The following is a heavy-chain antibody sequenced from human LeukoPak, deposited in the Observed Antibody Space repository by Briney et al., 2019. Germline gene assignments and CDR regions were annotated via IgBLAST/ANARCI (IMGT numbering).Heavy chain of an antibody. D-gene: IGHD6-19*01. CDR3: VRVRGYWLVRGYLDY. Sequence: SETLSPTCTVSGGSMSSSSYYWGRIRQSPGKGLEWIGSIYYSGANHYNPSLKSRVTMSVDTSKNQFSVKLTSVTATDTAVYYCVRVRGYWLVRGYLDYWGQGTQVTVSS. CDR1: GGSMSSSSYY. CDR2: IYYSGAN. V-gene: IGHV4-39*02. J-gene: IGHJ4*02.